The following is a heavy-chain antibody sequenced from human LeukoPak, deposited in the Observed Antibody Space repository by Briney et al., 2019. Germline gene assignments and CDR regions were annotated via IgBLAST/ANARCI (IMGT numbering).Heavy chain of an antibody. CDR1: GGSISSGDYY. CDR3: ARTHIKVRGVRDYYYGMDV. CDR2: IYYSGST. J-gene: IGHJ6*02. Sequence: KASETLSLTCTVSGGSISSGDYYWSWIRQPPGKGLEWIGYIYYSGSTYYNPSLKSRVTISVDTSKNQFSPKLSSVTAADTAVYYCARTHIKVRGVRDYYYGMDVWGQGTTVTVSS. V-gene: IGHV4-30-4*01. D-gene: IGHD3-10*01.